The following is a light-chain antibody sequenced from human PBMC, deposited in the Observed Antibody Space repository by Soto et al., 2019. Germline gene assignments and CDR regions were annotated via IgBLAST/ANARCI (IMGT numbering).Light chain of an antibody. CDR3: QQRSNWPPIT. Sequence: EIVLTQSPATLSLSPAERATLSCRASQSVSSYLACYQQKPGQAPRLLIYDASNSATGIPARFSGSGSGTDFTLTISSLQPEDFAVYYCQQRSNWPPITFGQGTRLEIK. V-gene: IGKV3-11*01. CDR2: DAS. J-gene: IGKJ5*01. CDR1: QSVSSY.